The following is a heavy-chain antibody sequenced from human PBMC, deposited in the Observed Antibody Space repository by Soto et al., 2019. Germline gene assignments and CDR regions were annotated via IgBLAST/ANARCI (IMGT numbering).Heavy chain of an antibody. V-gene: IGHV3-23*01. CDR3: AKDGGEWLPVAY. CDR1: GFTFSTYA. J-gene: IGHJ4*02. Sequence: GGSLRLSCAASGFTFSTYAMSWVRQAPGKGLEWVSAISGSGGATYYADSVKGRFNISRDNSKNTLYLQMNSLRAEDTAVYYCAKDGGEWLPVAYWGQGTLVTVSS. D-gene: IGHD3-16*01. CDR2: ISGSGGAT.